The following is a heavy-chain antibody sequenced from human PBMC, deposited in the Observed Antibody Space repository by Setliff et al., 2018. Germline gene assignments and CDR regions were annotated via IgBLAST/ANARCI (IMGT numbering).Heavy chain of an antibody. CDR3: ARDYTYYDFWSGPSSDAFDI. V-gene: IGHV3-33*01. CDR2: IWYDGSNK. Sequence: PGGSLRLSCAASGFTFSSYGMHWVRQAPGKGLEWVAVIWYDGSNKYYADSVKGRFTISRDNSKNTLYLQMNSLRAEDTAVYYCARDYTYYDFWSGPSSDAFDIWGQGTMVTVSS. D-gene: IGHD3-3*01. J-gene: IGHJ3*02. CDR1: GFTFSSYG.